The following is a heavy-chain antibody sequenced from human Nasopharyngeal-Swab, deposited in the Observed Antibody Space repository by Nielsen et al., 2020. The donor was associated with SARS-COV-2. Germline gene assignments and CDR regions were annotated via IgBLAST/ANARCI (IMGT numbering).Heavy chain of an antibody. D-gene: IGHD1-26*01. V-gene: IGHV3-53*01. Sequence: GESLKISCAASGFSVSSNYMTWVRQAPGKGLDWVSIIYSGDTTYYADSVKGRFTTSRDTSKNTLYLQMNNLRADDTAIYYCARLGSIVGGTPLDYWGQGTLVTVSS. CDR1: GFSVSSNY. CDR2: IYSGDTT. J-gene: IGHJ4*02. CDR3: ARLGSIVGGTPLDY.